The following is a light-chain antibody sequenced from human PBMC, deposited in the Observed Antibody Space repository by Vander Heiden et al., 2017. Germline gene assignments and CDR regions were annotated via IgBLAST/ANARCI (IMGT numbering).Light chain of an antibody. V-gene: IGLV2-14*01. CDR1: SSDVGCYNH. CDR2: EVS. J-gene: IGLJ3*02. Sequence: QSALTQPASVSGSPGQSITISCTGTSSDVGCYNHVSRYQQHPGRTPKLIIYEVSNRPSGVSYRFSGSKSGNTASLTISGLQAEDEADYYCCSFTSRSSLVFGGGTKLTVL. CDR3: CSFTSRSSLV.